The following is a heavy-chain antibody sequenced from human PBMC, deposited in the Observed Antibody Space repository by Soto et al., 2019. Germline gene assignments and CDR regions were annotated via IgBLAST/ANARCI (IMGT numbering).Heavy chain of an antibody. CDR3: AKRRPYSSSWYEDY. J-gene: IGHJ4*02. Sequence: GVLRLSCAASGFTFSSYAMSWVRQAPGKGLEWVSAISGSGGSTYYADSVKGRFTISRDNSKNTLYLQMNSLRAEDTAVYYCAKRRPYSSSWYEDYWGQGTLVTVSS. CDR1: GFTFSSYA. V-gene: IGHV3-23*01. D-gene: IGHD6-13*01. CDR2: ISGSGGST.